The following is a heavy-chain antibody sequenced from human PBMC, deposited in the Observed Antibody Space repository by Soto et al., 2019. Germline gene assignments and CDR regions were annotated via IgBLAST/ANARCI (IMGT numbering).Heavy chain of an antibody. CDR1: GFTFSSYA. J-gene: IGHJ4*02. CDR2: ISGSGGNT. CDR3: AKVFEPGYSSSWYGGGFDY. V-gene: IGHV3-23*01. D-gene: IGHD6-13*01. Sequence: PGGSLRLSCATSGFTFSSYAMSWVRQAPGKGLEWVSAISGSGGNTYYADSVKGRFTISRDNSKNTLYLQMNSLRAEDTAVYYCAKVFEPGYSSSWYGGGFDYWAREPWSPSPQ.